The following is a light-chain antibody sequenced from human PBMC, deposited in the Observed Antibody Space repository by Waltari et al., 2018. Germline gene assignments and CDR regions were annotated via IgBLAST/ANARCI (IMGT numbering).Light chain of an antibody. CDR1: QRVDMY. V-gene: IGKV3-11*01. CDR3: QQRRTWPLT. J-gene: IGKJ4*01. CDR2: DTS. Sequence: EIVLTQSPATLALSPGERATLSCRASQRVDMYLAWYQQRPGQAPRLLIYDTSNRATDIPARFSGSGSETDFSLTSSSLEPEDFAVYYCQQRRTWPLTFGGGTKVEIK.